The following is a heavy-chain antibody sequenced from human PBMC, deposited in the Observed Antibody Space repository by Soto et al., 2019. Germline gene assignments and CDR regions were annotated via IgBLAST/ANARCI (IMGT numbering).Heavy chain of an antibody. CDR1: GGTFSSHA. V-gene: IGHV1-69*13. D-gene: IGHD3-16*01. J-gene: IGHJ6*02. CDR3: ARDVPLNYYDGTFSYYAMDV. Sequence: SVKVSCKAPGGTFSSHAISWVRQAPGQGLEWMGGIIPFFKATNYAQKFQGRVTITADDSTSTAYMDLYSLRSEDTAVYYCARDVPLNYYDGTFSYYAMDVWGQGTTVTVS. CDR2: IIPFFKAT.